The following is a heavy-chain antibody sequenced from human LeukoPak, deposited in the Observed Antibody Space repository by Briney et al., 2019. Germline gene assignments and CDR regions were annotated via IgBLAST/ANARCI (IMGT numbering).Heavy chain of an antibody. CDR1: GFTVSSNY. CDR3: ARNRGTGYYLNDAVDI. Sequence: GGSLRLSCAASGFTVSSNYMSWVRQAPGKGLEWVSVIYSGGSTYYADSVKGRFTISRDNAKNSLYLQMNSLRAEDTAVHYCARNRGTGYYLNDAVDIWGQGTMVTVSS. J-gene: IGHJ3*02. CDR2: IYSGGST. D-gene: IGHD3/OR15-3a*01. V-gene: IGHV3-66*01.